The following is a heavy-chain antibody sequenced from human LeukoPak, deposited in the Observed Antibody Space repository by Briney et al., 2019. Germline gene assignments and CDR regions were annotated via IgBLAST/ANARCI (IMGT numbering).Heavy chain of an antibody. J-gene: IGHJ4*02. CDR2: ISSTSSTR. CDR3: ARCGDGLPCDFDY. D-gene: IGHD3-10*01. Sequence: PGGSLRLSCTVSGFTVSSNSMSWVRQAPGKGLAWVSYISSTSSTRYYADSVKGRFTISRDNAKNSLYLQMNSLRAEDTAVYYCARCGDGLPCDFDYWGQGTLVTVSS. V-gene: IGHV3-11*04. CDR1: GFTVSSNS.